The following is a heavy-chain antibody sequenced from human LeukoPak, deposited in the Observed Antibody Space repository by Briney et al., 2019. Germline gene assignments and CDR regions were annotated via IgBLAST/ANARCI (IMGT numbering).Heavy chain of an antibody. Sequence: GGSLRLSCAASGFTFSSYGMHWVRQAPGKGLEWVAFIRYDGSNKYYADSVKGRFTISRDNSKNTLYLQMSSLRAEDTAVYYCATLRDGYNYFDYWGQGTLVTVSS. CDR1: GFTFSSYG. CDR2: IRYDGSNK. D-gene: IGHD5-24*01. V-gene: IGHV3-30*02. CDR3: ATLRDGYNYFDY. J-gene: IGHJ4*02.